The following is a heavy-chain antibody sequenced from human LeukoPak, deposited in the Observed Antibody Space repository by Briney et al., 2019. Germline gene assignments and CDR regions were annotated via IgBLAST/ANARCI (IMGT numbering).Heavy chain of an antibody. J-gene: IGHJ4*02. V-gene: IGHV4-30-4*01. CDR2: IYYSGST. CDR3: ARVGYYDSSGYYDED. CDR1: GGSISSGDYY. D-gene: IGHD3-22*01. Sequence: SETLSLTCTVSGGSISSGDYYWSWIRQPPGKGLEWIGYIYYSGSTYYNPSLKSRVTISVDTSKDQFSLKLSSVTAADTAVYYCARVGYYDSSGYYDEDWGQGTLVTVSS.